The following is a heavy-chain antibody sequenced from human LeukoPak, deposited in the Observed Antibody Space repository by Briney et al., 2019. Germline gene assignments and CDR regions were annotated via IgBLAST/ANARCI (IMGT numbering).Heavy chain of an antibody. CDR2: IKQDGSEK. CDR3: ARERPTVTSRPFYYYYYYMDV. Sequence: GGSLRLSCAASGFTFSSYWMSWVRQPPGKGLEWVANIKQDGSEKYYVDSVKGRFTISRDNAKNSLYLQMNSLRAEDTAVYYCARERPTVTSRPFYYYYYYMDVWGKGTTVTVSS. V-gene: IGHV3-7*01. J-gene: IGHJ6*03. D-gene: IGHD4-17*01. CDR1: GFTFSSYW.